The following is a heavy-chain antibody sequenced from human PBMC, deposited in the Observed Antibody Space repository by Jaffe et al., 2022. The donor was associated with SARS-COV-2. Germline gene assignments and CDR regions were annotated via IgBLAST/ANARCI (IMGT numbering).Heavy chain of an antibody. CDR1: GFTYNHYG. J-gene: IGHJ2*01. CDR3: ARILSSGWSRWFDL. CDR2: ISYDGSAD. V-gene: IGHV3-33*01. D-gene: IGHD6-13*01. Sequence: QVQLVESGGGVVQPGRSLRLSCAASGFTYNHYGMHWVRQAPGKGLEWVAAISYDGSADYYPDSVKGRFTISRDNSKNTLYLQMNSLRAEDTAVYFCARILSSGWSRWFDLWGRGTLVSVSS.